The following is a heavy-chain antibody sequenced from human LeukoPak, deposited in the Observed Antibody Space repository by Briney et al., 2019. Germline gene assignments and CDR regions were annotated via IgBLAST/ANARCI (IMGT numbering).Heavy chain of an antibody. V-gene: IGHV1-2*02. CDR2: LNPNNGST. Sequence: ASVKVSCKASGYTFTGHYLHWVRQAPGQGLEWMGWLNPNNGSTKYAQKFQGRVTMTRDTSITTAYMELSSLRSDDTAVYYCARYCPSSCNAGDTFDIWGQGTVVTVSS. CDR1: GYTFTGHY. D-gene: IGHD2-2*01. J-gene: IGHJ3*02. CDR3: ARYCPSSCNAGDTFDI.